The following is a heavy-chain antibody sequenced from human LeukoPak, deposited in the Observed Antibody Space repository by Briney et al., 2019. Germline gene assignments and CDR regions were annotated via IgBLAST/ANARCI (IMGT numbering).Heavy chain of an antibody. CDR1: GFTFSSYS. CDR3: ARGPRHIVVVTAIPPYYFDY. Sequence: PGGSLRLSCAASGFTFSSYSMNWVRQAPGKGLEWVSSISSSSSYIYYADSVKGRFTISRDNAKNSLYLQMNSLRAEDTAVYYCARGPRHIVVVTAIPPYYFDYWGQGTLVTVSS. CDR2: ISSSSSYI. V-gene: IGHV3-21*01. J-gene: IGHJ4*02. D-gene: IGHD2-21*02.